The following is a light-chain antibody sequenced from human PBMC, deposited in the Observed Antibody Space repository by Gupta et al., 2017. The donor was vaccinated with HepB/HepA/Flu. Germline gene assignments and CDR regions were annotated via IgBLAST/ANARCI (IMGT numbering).Light chain of an antibody. V-gene: IGKV1-39*01. CDR3: QQGYRTPLT. CDR2: AAS. CDR1: QKISTY. Sequence: DIQMTQSPSSLSASVGDRVTITCRTSQKISTYLNWYQQKPGKAPKLLIYAASSLQSGVPSRFSGSGSETXFTLTIXSLQPQHFASYYCQQGYRTPLTFGXGTKVEIK. J-gene: IGKJ4*01.